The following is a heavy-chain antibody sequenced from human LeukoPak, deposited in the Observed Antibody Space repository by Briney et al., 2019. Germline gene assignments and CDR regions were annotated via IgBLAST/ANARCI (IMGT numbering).Heavy chain of an antibody. V-gene: IGHV3-30*02. J-gene: IGHJ6*02. D-gene: IGHD3-9*01. CDR2: IGYDGRNK. CDR3: TRDLMDYDVSTGLHHYYMDV. CDR1: GFTFSSYG. Sequence: GGTLRLSCAASGFTFSSYGIHWVRQAPGKGLEWVTFIGYDGRNKYYADSVKGRFTISRDNSKNTLYLQMNSLRAEDTAVYYCTRDLMDYDVSTGLHHYYMDVWGQGTTVTVSS.